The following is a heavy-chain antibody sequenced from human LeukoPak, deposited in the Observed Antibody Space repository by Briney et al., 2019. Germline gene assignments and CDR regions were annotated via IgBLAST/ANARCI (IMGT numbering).Heavy chain of an antibody. CDR1: GGSFSGYY. V-gene: IGHV4-34*01. D-gene: IGHD2-2*01. CDR3: ARGPTYQPIDL. CDR2: INHSGST. Sequence: PSETLSLTCAVYGGSFSGYYWSWIRQPPGKGLEWIGEINHSGSTNYNPSLKSRATISVDTSKNHFSLKLNSVTAADTAVYYCARGPTYQPIDLWGQGTLVPVSS. J-gene: IGHJ1*01.